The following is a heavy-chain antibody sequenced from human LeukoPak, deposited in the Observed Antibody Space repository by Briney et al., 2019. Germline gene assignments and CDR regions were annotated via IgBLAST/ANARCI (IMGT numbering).Heavy chain of an antibody. J-gene: IGHJ4*02. V-gene: IGHV3-30*02. CDR3: ARDLGGDYVWGSYRSFDY. D-gene: IGHD3-16*02. CDR2: IRYDGSNK. Sequence: PGGSLRLSCAASGLTFSTCGMHWVRQAPGEGLEWVAFIRYDGSNKYYADSVKGRLIISRDNSENTLYLQMNSPRAEDTAVYYCARDLGGDYVWGSYRSFDYWGQGTLVTVSS. CDR1: GLTFSTCG.